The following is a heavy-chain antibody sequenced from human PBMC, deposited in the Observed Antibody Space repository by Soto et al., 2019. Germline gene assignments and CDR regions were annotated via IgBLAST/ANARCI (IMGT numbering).Heavy chain of an antibody. V-gene: IGHV1-2*04. J-gene: IGHJ5*02. D-gene: IGHD3-9*01. Sequence: ASVKVSCKASGYTFTGYYMHWVRQAPGQGLEWMGWINPNSGGTNYAQKFQGWVTMTRDTSISTAYMELSRLRSDDTAVYYCSRDAPTYYDILTGPPGFDPWGQGTLVTVSS. CDR1: GYTFTGYY. CDR2: INPNSGGT. CDR3: SRDAPTYYDILTGPPGFDP.